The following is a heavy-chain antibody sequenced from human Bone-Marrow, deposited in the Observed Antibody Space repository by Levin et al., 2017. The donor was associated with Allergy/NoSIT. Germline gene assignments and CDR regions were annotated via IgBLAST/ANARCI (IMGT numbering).Heavy chain of an antibody. V-gene: IGHV3-48*03. D-gene: IGHD6-13*01. CDR1: GFTFSSYE. CDR2: ISSSGSTI. Sequence: GGSLRLSCAASGFTFSSYEMNWVRQAPGKGLEWVSYISSSGSTIYYADSVKGRFTISRDNAKNSLYLQMNSLRAEDTAVYYCARDPPIAAAGTEKWGNYYYYYGMDVWGQGTTVTVSS. J-gene: IGHJ6*02. CDR3: ARDPPIAAAGTEKWGNYYYYYGMDV.